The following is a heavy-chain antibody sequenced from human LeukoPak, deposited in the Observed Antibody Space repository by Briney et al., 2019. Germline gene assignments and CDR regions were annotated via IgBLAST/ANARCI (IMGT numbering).Heavy chain of an antibody. D-gene: IGHD3-16*01. CDR1: GGSFSGYY. CDR2: INHSGST. CDR3: ARDGARNWFDP. J-gene: IGHJ5*02. V-gene: IGHV4-34*01. Sequence: SETLSLTCAVYGGSFSGYYWSWIRQPPGKGLEWIGEINHSGSTNYNPSLKSRVTMSVDTSKNQFSLKLSSVTAADTAVYYCARDGARNWFDPWGQGTLVTVSS.